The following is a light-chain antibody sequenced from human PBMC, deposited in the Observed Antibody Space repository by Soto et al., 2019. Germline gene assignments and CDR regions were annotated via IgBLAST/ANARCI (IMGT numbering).Light chain of an antibody. Sequence: DIQMTQSPSSLSASVGDRVTITCQASQDISNYLNWYQQKPGKAPKLLICDASNLETGAPSRFSLSGSETDFTFTISSLQPEDIATYSFQQYDSRPLTFGGGTKVEIK. CDR1: QDISNY. V-gene: IGKV1-33*01. J-gene: IGKJ4*01. CDR2: DAS. CDR3: QQYDSRPLT.